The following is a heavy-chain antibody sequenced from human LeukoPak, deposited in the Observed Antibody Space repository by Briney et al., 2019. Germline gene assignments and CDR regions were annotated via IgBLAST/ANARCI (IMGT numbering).Heavy chain of an antibody. J-gene: IGHJ6*03. CDR3: ARNSDSYYFYYYMDV. V-gene: IGHV4-59*01. D-gene: IGHD1-26*01. CDR1: GGSISSYY. Sequence: SETLSLTCTVSGGSISSYYWSWIRQPPGKGLEWIGYIYYSGSTNYNPSLKSRVTMSVDTSKNQFSLNLSSVTVADTAVYYCARNSDSYYFYYYMDVWGRGTTVTVS. CDR2: IYYSGST.